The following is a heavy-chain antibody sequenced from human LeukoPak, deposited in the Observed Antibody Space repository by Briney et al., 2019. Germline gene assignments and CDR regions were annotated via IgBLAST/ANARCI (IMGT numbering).Heavy chain of an antibody. Sequence: PSETLSLTCTVSGGSISSHNWSWIRQPPGKGLEWIGYIYYSGSTNYNPSLKSRVTISVDTSKNQFSLKLSSVTAADTAVYYCARSEDYYDSSGYYYWGQGTLVTVSS. V-gene: IGHV4-59*11. J-gene: IGHJ4*02. CDR1: GGSISSHN. CDR2: IYYSGST. D-gene: IGHD3-22*01. CDR3: ARSEDYYDSSGYYY.